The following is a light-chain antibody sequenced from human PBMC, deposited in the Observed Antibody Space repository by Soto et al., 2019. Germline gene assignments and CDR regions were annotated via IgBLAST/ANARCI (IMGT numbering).Light chain of an antibody. CDR3: QQRSNWPPT. Sequence: EIVLTQSPCTLSLSPGERATLSCRASQIVSSTYLAWFQQKAGQAPRLLIYGASTRATGIPDRFSGSGSGTDFTLTISGLEPEDFAVYYCQQRSNWPPTFGQRTRLEI. J-gene: IGKJ5*01. CDR1: QIVSSTY. CDR2: GAS. V-gene: IGKV3D-20*02.